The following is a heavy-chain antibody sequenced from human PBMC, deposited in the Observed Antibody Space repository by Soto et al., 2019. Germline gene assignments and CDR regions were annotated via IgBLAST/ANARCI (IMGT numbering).Heavy chain of an antibody. D-gene: IGHD1-26*01. CDR1: GYSFSTHW. J-gene: IGHJ2*01. CDR2: IYPSDSDT. V-gene: IGHV5-51*01. Sequence: GESLKISCEASGYSFSTHWIGWVRQMPGKGLEWMGIIYPSDSDTRYSPSFQGQVTMSADKSINTAYLQWSSLKASDTAIYFCARGVGYGVNWYFALWGRGTLVTVSS. CDR3: ARGVGYGVNWYFAL.